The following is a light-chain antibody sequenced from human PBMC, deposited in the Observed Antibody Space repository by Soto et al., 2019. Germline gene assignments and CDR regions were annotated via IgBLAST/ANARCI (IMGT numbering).Light chain of an antibody. CDR1: QSVLYSSNNKTH. V-gene: IGKV4-1*01. CDR2: WAS. Sequence: IVMTQSPDSLTVSLGERATINCKSSQSVLYSSNNKTHLAWYQQKPGQPPNLLIDWASTRKSGVPDRFSGSGSGTDFALTVSSLEAEDVAIYYCQQYYSHPFTFGGGTKVEIK. J-gene: IGKJ4*01. CDR3: QQYYSHPFT.